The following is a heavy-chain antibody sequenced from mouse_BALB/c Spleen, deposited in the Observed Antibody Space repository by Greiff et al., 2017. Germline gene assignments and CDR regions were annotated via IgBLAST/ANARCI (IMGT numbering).Heavy chain of an antibody. J-gene: IGHJ1*01. CDR2: IRSKSNNYAT. CDR3: VRQGGYYWYCDV. D-gene: IGHD1-1*02. Sequence: DVKLVESGGGLVEPTGSLSLSCAASGFTFNTYAMNWVRQAPGKGLEWVARIRSKSNNYATYYADSVIDRCTISRDDSQSMLYLQMNNLKTEDTAMYYCVRQGGYYWYCDVWRGGTTVTVCS. V-gene: IGHV10-1*02. CDR1: GFTFNTYA.